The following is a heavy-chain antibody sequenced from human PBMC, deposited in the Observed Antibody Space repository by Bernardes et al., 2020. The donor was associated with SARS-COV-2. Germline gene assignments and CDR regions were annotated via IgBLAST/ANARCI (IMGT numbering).Heavy chain of an antibody. CDR3: SRDHWGREFDP. J-gene: IGHJ5*02. D-gene: IGHD3-16*01. Sequence: SETLSLTCAVSGGSMSDNNWWSWVRQPPGKGLEWIGEIYHSGTTNYNPSFKRRVTLSVDKSKNQFFLKLSSVNAADTAVYYWSRDHWGREFDPGGQGALVPVSS. V-gene: IGHV4-4*02. CDR1: GGSMSDNNW. CDR2: IYHSGTT.